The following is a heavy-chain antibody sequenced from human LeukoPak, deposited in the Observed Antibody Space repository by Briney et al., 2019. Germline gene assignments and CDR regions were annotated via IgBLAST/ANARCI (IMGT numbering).Heavy chain of an antibody. CDR3: ARGGTVTYYFDH. J-gene: IGHJ4*02. V-gene: IGHV3-48*03. CDR2: TSTGGRTV. CDR1: GFPFSSYD. D-gene: IGHD4-17*01. Sequence: GGSLRLSCATSGFPFSSYDMNWLRQAPRKGLERLSYTSTGGRTVKYADSVKGRFTISRDNARSSLYLQMTNLRVEDTAVYFCARGGTVTYYFDHWGQGILVAVSS.